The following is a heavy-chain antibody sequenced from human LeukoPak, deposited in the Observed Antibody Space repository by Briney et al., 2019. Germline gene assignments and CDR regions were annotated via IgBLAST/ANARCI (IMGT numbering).Heavy chain of an antibody. CDR3: ARWTDCGGDCHILDH. J-gene: IGHJ4*02. V-gene: IGHV4-59*01. CDR2: LYYRRGA. Sequence: PSETLSLTCTVSGGSISGYYWSWSRQPPGKGVEWIGNLYYRRGAWYKSSLKSRVTTSVDTSKNEFSLKLTSVTAADTAVYFCARWTDCGGDCHILDHWGQGILVTVSS. D-gene: IGHD2-21*02. CDR1: GGSISGYY.